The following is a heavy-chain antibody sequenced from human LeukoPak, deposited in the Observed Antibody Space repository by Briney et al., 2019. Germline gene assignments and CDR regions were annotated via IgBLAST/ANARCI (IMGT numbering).Heavy chain of an antibody. CDR1: GFTFSSYA. V-gene: IGHV3-30*04. CDR3: ARGPYPAVNCFDY. CDR2: ISYDGSNK. J-gene: IGHJ4*02. Sequence: GGSLRLSCAASGFTFSSYAMHWVRQAPGKGLEWVSLISYDGSNKYYADSVKGRFTISRDNSKNTLYLQMNSLRAEDTAVYYCARGPYPAVNCFDYWGQGTLVTVSS.